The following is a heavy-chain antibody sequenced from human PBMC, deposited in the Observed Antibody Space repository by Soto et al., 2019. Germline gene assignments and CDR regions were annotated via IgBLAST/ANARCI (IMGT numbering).Heavy chain of an antibody. CDR1: GFTFSSYA. V-gene: IGHV3-30*04. CDR2: ISYDGSNK. D-gene: IGHD1-26*01. J-gene: IGHJ3*02. CDR3: AREVRSSDVGVRIVGATRDAFDI. Sequence: GGSLRLSCAASGFTFSSYAMHWVRQAPGKGLEWVAVISYDGSNKYYADSVKGRFTISRDNSKNTLYLQMNSLRAEDTAVYYCAREVRSSDVGVRIVGATRDAFDIWGQGTMVTVSS.